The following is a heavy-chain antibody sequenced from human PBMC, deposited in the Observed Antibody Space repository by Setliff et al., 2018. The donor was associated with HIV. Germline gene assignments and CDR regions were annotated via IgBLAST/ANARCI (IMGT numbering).Heavy chain of an antibody. Sequence: SETLSLTCSVYGGSFSGYFWTWIRQPPQKRLEWIGEINHSGDTNYNPSLKSRVTISADTSKNQFSLKLSSVTAADTAVYYCARVGDFYDTSGYYSILDAFDIRGQGTMVTVSS. J-gene: IGHJ3*02. CDR2: INHSGDT. V-gene: IGHV4-34*01. CDR1: GGSFSGYF. D-gene: IGHD3-22*01. CDR3: ARVGDFYDTSGYYSILDAFDI.